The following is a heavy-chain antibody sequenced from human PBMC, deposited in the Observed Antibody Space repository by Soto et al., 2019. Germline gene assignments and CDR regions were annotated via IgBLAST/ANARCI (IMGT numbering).Heavy chain of an antibody. J-gene: IGHJ6*02. CDR1: GFTFSNAW. D-gene: IGHD3-16*01. CDR3: YALDV. CDR2: VKSKTDGGTT. V-gene: IGHV3-15*01. Sequence: PGGSLRLSCAASGFTFSNAWMPWVRQAPGKGLEWVGRVKSKTDGGTTEYAAPVKGRFTISREDSKNTLFLQMNSLKTDDTGVYYCYALDVWGQGTTVTVSS.